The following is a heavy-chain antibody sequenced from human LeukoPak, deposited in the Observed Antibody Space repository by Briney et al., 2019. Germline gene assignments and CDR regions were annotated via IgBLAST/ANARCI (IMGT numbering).Heavy chain of an antibody. CDR2: IIPIFGTA. J-gene: IGHJ5*02. V-gene: IGHV1-69*13. D-gene: IGHD3-3*01. CDR3: ARKPFKDFWYLDP. CDR1: GGTFSSYA. Sequence: SVKVSCKASGGTFSSYAISWVPQAPGQGLGWMGGIIPIFGTANYAQKFQGRVTITADETTSTAYMELSSLRSEDTAVYYCARKPFKDFWYLDPWGQGTLVTVSS.